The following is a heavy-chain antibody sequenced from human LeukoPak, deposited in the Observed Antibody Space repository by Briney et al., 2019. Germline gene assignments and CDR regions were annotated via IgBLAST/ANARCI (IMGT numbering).Heavy chain of an antibody. J-gene: IGHJ5*02. CDR2: INPDSGYT. CDR1: GYTFTDYY. V-gene: IGHV1-2*02. CDR3: ARLPPSTSFQYNWFDP. D-gene: IGHD2-2*01. Sequence: ASVKVSCKTSGYTFTDYYIHWVRQAPGQGLEWIGWINPDSGYTNYAQKFQGRVTMTRDTSINTAYMELSRLTSDDTAVYYCARLPPSTSFQYNWFDPWGQGTLVTVSS.